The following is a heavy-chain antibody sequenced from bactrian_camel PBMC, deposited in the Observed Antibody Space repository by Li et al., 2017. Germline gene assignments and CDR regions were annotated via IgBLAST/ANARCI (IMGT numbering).Heavy chain of an antibody. D-gene: IGHD5*01. J-gene: IGHJ4*01. V-gene: IGHV3S31*01. CDR3: AARAGGCGMKFAVGPYDY. CDR2: IDNLAAST. CDR1: GFAFGSYV. Sequence: QLVESGGGSVQPGGSLRLSCVASGFAFGSYVMSWVRQAPGKEREWVASIDNLAASTYTDAVKGRFTISRDNAKNELYLEMTSLKPDDTAIYYCAARAGGCGMKFAVGPYDYCGQGTQVTVS.